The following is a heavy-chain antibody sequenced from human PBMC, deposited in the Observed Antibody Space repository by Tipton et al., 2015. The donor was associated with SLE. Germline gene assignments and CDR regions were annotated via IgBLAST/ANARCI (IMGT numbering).Heavy chain of an antibody. CDR2: IYYSGST. J-gene: IGHJ3*02. D-gene: IGHD6-13*01. V-gene: IGHV4-61*01. CDR1: GGSISSSSYY. Sequence: TLSLTCTVSGGSISSSSYYWSWIRQPPGKGLEWIGYIYYSGSTNYNPSLKSRVTISVDTSKNQFSLKLSSVTAADTAVYYCARQASAAGTGAFDIWGQGTMVTVSS. CDR3: ARQASAAGTGAFDI.